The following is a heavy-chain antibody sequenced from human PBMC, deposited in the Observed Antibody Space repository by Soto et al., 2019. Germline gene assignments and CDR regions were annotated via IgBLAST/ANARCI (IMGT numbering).Heavy chain of an antibody. D-gene: IGHD1-26*01. CDR3: ASASGSFRYYYYYYGMDV. Sequence: TGGSLRLSCAASGFTFSSYAMHWVRQAPGKGLEWVAVISYDGSNKYYADSVKDRFTISRDNSKNTLYLQMNSLRAEDTAVYYCASASGSFRYYYYYYGMDVWGQGTTVTVSS. CDR1: GFTFSSYA. CDR2: ISYDGSNK. J-gene: IGHJ6*02. V-gene: IGHV3-30-3*01.